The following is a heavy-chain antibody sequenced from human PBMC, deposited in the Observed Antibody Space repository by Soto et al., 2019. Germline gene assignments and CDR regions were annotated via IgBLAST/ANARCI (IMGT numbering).Heavy chain of an antibody. CDR2: IYHGGNI. V-gene: IGHV4-4*02. J-gene: IGHJ4*02. D-gene: IGHD3-16*01. CDR3: ARDHAYRAYWAFDY. Sequence: SETLSLTCAVSGDSINSTDWWNWVRQSPGKGLEWIGEIYHGGNIYYNPSLKSRVTISMDKSKNQFSLNLFYVTAADTAVYYCARDHAYRAYWAFDYWGQGALVTVSS. CDR1: GDSINSTDW.